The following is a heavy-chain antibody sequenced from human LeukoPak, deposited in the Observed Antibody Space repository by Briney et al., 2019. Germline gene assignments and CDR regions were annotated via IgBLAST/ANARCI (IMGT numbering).Heavy chain of an antibody. CDR2: ISSSSSTI. CDR1: GFTFSSYS. D-gene: IGHD4-23*01. Sequence: PGGSLRLSCAASGFTFSSYSMNWVRQAPGKGLEWVSYISSSSSTIYYADSVKGRFTISRDNAKNSLYLQMNSLRAEDTAVYYCARDGSVDFFDYWGQGTLVTVSS. J-gene: IGHJ4*02. V-gene: IGHV3-48*04. CDR3: ARDGSVDFFDY.